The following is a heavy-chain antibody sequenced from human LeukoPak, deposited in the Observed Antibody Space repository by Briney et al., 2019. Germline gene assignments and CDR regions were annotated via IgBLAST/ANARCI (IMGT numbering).Heavy chain of an antibody. J-gene: IGHJ5*02. V-gene: IGHV3-23*01. Sequence: GGSLRLSCAASGFTFSSYAMSWVRQAPGKGLEWVSAISGSGGSTYYADSVKGRFTISRDDSKNTLFLQMNSLRAEDTAVYYCAKRSITMVRGVLNWFDPWGQGTLVTVSS. CDR1: GFTFSSYA. CDR3: AKRSITMVRGVLNWFDP. CDR2: ISGSGGST. D-gene: IGHD3-10*01.